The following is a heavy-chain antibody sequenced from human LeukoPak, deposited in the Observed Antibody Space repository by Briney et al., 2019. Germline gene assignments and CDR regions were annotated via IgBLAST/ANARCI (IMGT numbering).Heavy chain of an antibody. Sequence: ASVKVSCKASGYTFTSYGISWVRQAPGQGLEWMGWISAYNGNTNYAQKLQGRGTMTTDTSTSTAYMELGSLRSDDTAVYYCARDRVGRAAPKGIDYWGQGTLVTVSS. CDR3: ARDRVGRAAPKGIDY. CDR2: ISAYNGNT. D-gene: IGHD6-6*01. CDR1: GYTFTSYG. V-gene: IGHV1-18*01. J-gene: IGHJ4*02.